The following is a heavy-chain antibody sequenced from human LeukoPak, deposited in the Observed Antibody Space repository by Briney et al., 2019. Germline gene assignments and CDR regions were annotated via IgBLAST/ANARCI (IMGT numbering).Heavy chain of an antibody. D-gene: IGHD1-26*01. CDR2: IKSKTDGGTI. V-gene: IGHV3-15*01. J-gene: IGHJ4*02. CDR3: TTVDGGCYWGIDY. CDR1: GVTFSNAW. Sequence: GGSLRLSCAASGVTFSNAWMGWVRQAPGKGLEWVGRIKSKTDGGTIDYAAPVKGRFTISRHDSKNTLYLQMNSLKTEDTAVYYCTTVDGGCYWGIDYWGQGTLVTVSS.